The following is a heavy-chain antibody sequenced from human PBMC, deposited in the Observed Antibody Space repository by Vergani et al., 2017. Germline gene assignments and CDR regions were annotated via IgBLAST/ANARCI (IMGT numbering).Heavy chain of an antibody. CDR2: IRAYNGNT. J-gene: IGHJ4*02. CDR3: ARDLNLWFGELGGEDY. CDR1: GYTFTSYG. V-gene: IGHV1-18*01. Sequence: QVQLVQSGAEVKKPGASVKVSCKASGYTFTSYGISWVRQAPGQGLEWMGWIRAYNGNTNYAQKLQGRVTMTTDTSTSTAYMELRSLRSDDTAVYDCARDLNLWFGELGGEDYWGQGTLVTVSS. D-gene: IGHD3-10*01.